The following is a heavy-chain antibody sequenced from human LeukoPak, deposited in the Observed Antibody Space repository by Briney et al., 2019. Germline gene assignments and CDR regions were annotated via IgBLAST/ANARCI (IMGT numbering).Heavy chain of an antibody. Sequence: SETLSLTCAVYGGSFSGYYWSWIRQPPGKGLEWIGCIYCSGSTNYNPSLKSRVTISVDTSKNQFSLKLSSVTAADTAVYYCAREVRYYDILTGYYYYYGMDVWGQGTTVTVSS. J-gene: IGHJ6*02. V-gene: IGHV4-59*01. CDR3: AREVRYYDILTGYYYYYGMDV. CDR2: IYCSGST. CDR1: GGSFSGYY. D-gene: IGHD3-9*01.